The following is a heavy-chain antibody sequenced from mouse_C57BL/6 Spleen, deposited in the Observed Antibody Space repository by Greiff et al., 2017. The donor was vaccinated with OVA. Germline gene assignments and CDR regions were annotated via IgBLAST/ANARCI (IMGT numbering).Heavy chain of an antibody. CDR2: IRYDGST. Sequence: VQLQESGPGLVKPSPSLSLTCSVSGYSITSGYYWNWIRQLPGNKLEWMGYIRYDGSTNYNPSLKNRIPLTRDTSTNQSFLKLNSLSTQDTATYYGAKCYYSASSYVFDYWGQGTTLTVSS. J-gene: IGHJ2*01. D-gene: IGHD1-1*01. CDR3: AKCYYSASSYVFDY. V-gene: IGHV3-6*01. CDR1: GYSITSGYY.